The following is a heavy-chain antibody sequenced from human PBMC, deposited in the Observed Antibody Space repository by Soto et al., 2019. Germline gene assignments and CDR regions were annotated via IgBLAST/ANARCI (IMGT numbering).Heavy chain of an antibody. D-gene: IGHD6-13*01. Sequence: ASVKVSCKASGYTFTGYYMHWVRQAPGQGLEWMGWINPNSGGTNYAQKFQGWVTMTRDTSISTAYMELSRLRSDDTAVYYCAREEYSSSWFTSSRGAFDIWGQGTMVTVSS. CDR3: AREEYSSSWFTSSRGAFDI. CDR1: GYTFTGYY. V-gene: IGHV1-2*04. CDR2: INPNSGGT. J-gene: IGHJ3*02.